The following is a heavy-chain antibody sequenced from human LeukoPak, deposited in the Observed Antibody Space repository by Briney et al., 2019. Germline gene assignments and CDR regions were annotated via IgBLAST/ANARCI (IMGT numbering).Heavy chain of an antibody. J-gene: IGHJ5*02. Sequence: GGSLRLPCAASGFTFSSYVMHWVRQPPGKGLEWVAFIRDDGKNQYYTDSVKGRFTISRDNSKNTLYLQMSSLRVEDTAVYYCARQKRQSSGWLGWLDPWGQGALVTVSS. CDR2: IRDDGKNQ. CDR3: ARQKRQSSGWLGWLDP. D-gene: IGHD6-19*01. CDR1: GFTFSSYV. V-gene: IGHV3-30*02.